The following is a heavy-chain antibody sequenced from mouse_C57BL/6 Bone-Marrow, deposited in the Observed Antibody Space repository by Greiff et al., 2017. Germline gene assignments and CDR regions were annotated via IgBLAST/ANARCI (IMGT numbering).Heavy chain of an antibody. Sequence: EVKLMESGGDLVKPGGSLKLSCAASGFTFSSYGMSWVRQTPDKRLEWVATISSGGSYTYYPDSVKGRFTISRDNAKNTLYLQMSSLKSEDTAMYYCARHLYYAMDYWGQGTSVTVSS. J-gene: IGHJ4*01. V-gene: IGHV5-6*01. CDR3: ARHLYYAMDY. CDR2: ISSGGSYT. CDR1: GFTFSSYG.